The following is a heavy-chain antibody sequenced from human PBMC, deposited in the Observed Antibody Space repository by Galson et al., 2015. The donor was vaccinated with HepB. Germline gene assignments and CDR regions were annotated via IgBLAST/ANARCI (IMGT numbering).Heavy chain of an antibody. Sequence: ETLSLTCTVSGGSISSSSYYWGWIRQPPGKGLEWIGSIYYSGSTYYNPSLKSRVTISVDTSKNQFSLKLNSVTAADTAVYYCARDTQRGSAAGTVDWFDPWGQGTLVTVSS. CDR1: GGSISSSSYY. V-gene: IGHV4-39*07. J-gene: IGHJ5*02. CDR3: ARDTQRGSAAGTVDWFDP. CDR2: IYYSGST. D-gene: IGHD6-13*01.